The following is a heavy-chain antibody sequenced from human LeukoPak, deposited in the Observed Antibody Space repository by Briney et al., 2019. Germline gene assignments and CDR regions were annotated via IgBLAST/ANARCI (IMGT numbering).Heavy chain of an antibody. CDR1: GVTFNSYR. D-gene: IGHD1-26*01. CDR2: IKKEGRAK. V-gene: IGHV3-7*01. J-gene: IGHJ3*02. Sequence: GRSLRLSCAASGVTFNSYRMSRVRQAPGEGLEWVANIKKEGRAKYYVHSVEGRFTISRDNAKESPYLHMNSLRAEATAVYYCVRQETSSYNGAFDSWGQRTMVTVSS. CDR3: VRQETSSYNGAFDS.